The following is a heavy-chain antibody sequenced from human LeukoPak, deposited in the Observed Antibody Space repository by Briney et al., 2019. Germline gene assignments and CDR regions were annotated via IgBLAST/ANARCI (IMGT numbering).Heavy chain of an antibody. Sequence: GGSLRLSCAASGFTFRSYSLNWVRQAPGKGLEWVSYISPTSTSTYYADSVKGRFIISRDNGKNSIYLQMNSLTAEDTAVYYCARDAASGNNWFDPWGQGTLVTVSS. J-gene: IGHJ5*02. CDR3: ARDAASGNNWFDP. D-gene: IGHD3-3*01. CDR1: GFTFRSYS. V-gene: IGHV3-48*01. CDR2: ISPTSTST.